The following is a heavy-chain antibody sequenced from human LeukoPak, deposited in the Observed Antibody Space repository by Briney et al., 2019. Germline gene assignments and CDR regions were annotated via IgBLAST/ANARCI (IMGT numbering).Heavy chain of an antibody. CDR1: GGSFSGYY. J-gene: IGHJ4*02. CDR2: INHSGST. V-gene: IGHV4-34*01. CDR3: ARGRGARVVPAALYYFDY. D-gene: IGHD2-2*01. Sequence: PSETLSLTCAVYGGSFSGYYWSWIRQPPGKGLEWIGEINHSGSTNYNPSLKSRVTISVDTYKNQFSLKLSSVTAADTAVYYCARGRGARVVPAALYYFDYWGQGTLVTVSS.